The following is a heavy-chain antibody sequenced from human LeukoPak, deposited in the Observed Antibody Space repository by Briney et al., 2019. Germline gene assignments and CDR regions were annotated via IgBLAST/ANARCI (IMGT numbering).Heavy chain of an antibody. D-gene: IGHD6-13*01. CDR2: IYSSGST. Sequence: SETLSLTCTVSGGSISSYYWGWIRQPPGKGLEWIGYIYSSGSTNYNPPLKNRVTISVHTCKNQFSLKLSSVTAADTAVYYCARGGIAAAGEFYYWGQGTLVTVSS. V-gene: IGHV4-59*01. CDR1: GGSISSYY. J-gene: IGHJ4*02. CDR3: ARGGIAAAGEFYY.